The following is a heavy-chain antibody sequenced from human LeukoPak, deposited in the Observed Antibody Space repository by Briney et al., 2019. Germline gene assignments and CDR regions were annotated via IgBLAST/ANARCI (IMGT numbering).Heavy chain of an antibody. Sequence: GGALRLSCAASEFTFSSHAMSWGRQALGKGLEWVSAISGSGGGTYYADSVRGRFTISRDNSKNTLYLQMNSLRAEDTAVYYCAKDTIAARPTPYYLDYWGQGTLVTVSS. J-gene: IGHJ4*02. D-gene: IGHD6-6*01. V-gene: IGHV3-23*01. CDR2: ISGSGGGT. CDR1: EFTFSSHA. CDR3: AKDTIAARPTPYYLDY.